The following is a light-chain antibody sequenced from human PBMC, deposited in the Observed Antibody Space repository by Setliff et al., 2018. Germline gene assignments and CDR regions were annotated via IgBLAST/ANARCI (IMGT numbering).Light chain of an antibody. CDR2: DVA. Sequence: QSALTQPRSVSGSPGQSVAISCTGTSSDVGGYNYVSWYQQHPGKAPKLMIYDVAKRPSGVPHRFSGSKSGNTASLTISGLQAEDEADYYCCSYAGSYTYGFGTGTKVTVL. CDR1: SSDVGGYNY. CDR3: CSYAGSYTYG. J-gene: IGLJ1*01. V-gene: IGLV2-11*01.